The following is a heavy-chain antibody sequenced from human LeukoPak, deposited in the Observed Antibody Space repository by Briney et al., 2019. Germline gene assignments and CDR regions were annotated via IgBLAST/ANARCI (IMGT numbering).Heavy chain of an antibody. J-gene: IGHJ5*02. CDR3: ARDSGDSYNWFDP. D-gene: IGHD2-21*02. CDR1: GGSISSYY. CDR2: IYYSGST. Sequence: SETLSLTCTVSGGSISSYYWSWIRQPPGKGLEWIGYIYYSGSTNYNPSLKSRVTISVDTSKNQFSLKLSSVTAADTAVYYCARDSGDSYNWFDPWGQGTLVTVSS. V-gene: IGHV4-59*12.